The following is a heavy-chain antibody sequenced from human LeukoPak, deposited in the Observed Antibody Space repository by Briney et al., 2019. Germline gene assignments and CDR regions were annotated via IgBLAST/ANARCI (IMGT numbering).Heavy chain of an antibody. J-gene: IGHJ4*02. V-gene: IGHV1-46*02. CDR1: GYTFNSYY. Sequence: ASVKVSCKASGYTFNSYYIHWVRQAPGQGLEWMGIINPSGGTTTCAQKFQGRVTMTRDTSTSTVYMELSSLRSEDTAVYYCARDRQVVGATKYFDYWGQGTLVTVSP. D-gene: IGHD1-26*01. CDR3: ARDRQVVGATKYFDY. CDR2: INPSGGTT.